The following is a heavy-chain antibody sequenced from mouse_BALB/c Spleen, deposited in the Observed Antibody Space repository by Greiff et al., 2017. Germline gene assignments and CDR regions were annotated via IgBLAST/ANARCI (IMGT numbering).Heavy chain of an antibody. CDR1: GFSLTSYG. V-gene: IGHV2-4-1*01. CDR2: IWRGGST. Sequence: VQLQQSGPGLVQPSQSLSITCTVSGFSLTSYGVHWVRQSPGKGLEWLGVIWRGGSTDYNAAFISRLSISKDNSKSQVFFKMNSLQADDTAIYYCARNPPITTVFDYWGQGTTLTVSS. CDR3: ARNPPITTVFDY. D-gene: IGHD1-1*01. J-gene: IGHJ2*01.